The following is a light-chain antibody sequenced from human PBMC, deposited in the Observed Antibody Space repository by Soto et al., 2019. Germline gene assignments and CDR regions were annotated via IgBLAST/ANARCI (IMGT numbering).Light chain of an antibody. Sequence: QSALTQPPSASGTPGQRVTISCSGSSSNIGRDPVNWYQELPGTAPTLLIYDNNQRPSGVPDRFSGSKSGTSASLAISGLQSEDEADYFCAGWDGSLRGFVFGTGTKVTVL. CDR1: SSNIGRDP. V-gene: IGLV1-44*01. CDR2: DNN. J-gene: IGLJ1*01. CDR3: AGWDGSLRGFV.